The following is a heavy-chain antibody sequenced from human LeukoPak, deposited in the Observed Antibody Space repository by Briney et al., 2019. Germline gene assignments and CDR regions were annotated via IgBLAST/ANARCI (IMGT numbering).Heavy chain of an antibody. D-gene: IGHD3-16*01. CDR2: ISWNSGSI. CDR1: GFTFDDYA. V-gene: IGHV3-9*01. CDR3: ARYYDSGASRGPKKTFDI. Sequence: PGGSLRLSCAASGFTFDDYAMHWVRQAPGKGLEWVSGISWNSGSIGYADSVKGRFTISRDNAKNSLYLQMDSLRAEDTAVYYCARYYDSGASRGPKKTFDIWGQGTMVTVSS. J-gene: IGHJ3*02.